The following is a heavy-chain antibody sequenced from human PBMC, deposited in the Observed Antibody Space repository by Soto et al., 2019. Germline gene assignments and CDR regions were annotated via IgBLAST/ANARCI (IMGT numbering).Heavy chain of an antibody. J-gene: IGHJ4*02. V-gene: IGHV3-48*03. D-gene: IGHD2-2*01. CDR3: ARVYCSTTTCHVQAFDS. Sequence: VQLVESGGGLVKPGGSLRLSCAASGFTFSSYEMNWVRQAPGKTLEWVSYISSAGDSSYYADSVKSRFTISRDNAKNSLYLQMNSLRVEDTAVYYCARVYCSTTTCHVQAFDSWGQGTLVTVSS. CDR1: GFTFSSYE. CDR2: ISSAGDSS.